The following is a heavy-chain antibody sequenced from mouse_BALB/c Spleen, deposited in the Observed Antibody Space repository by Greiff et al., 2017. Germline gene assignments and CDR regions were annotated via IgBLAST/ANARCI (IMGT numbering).Heavy chain of an antibody. D-gene: IGHD1-1*01. J-gene: IGHJ3*01. CDR2: IDPYYGGT. V-gene: IGHV1-20*02. Sequence: VQLQQSGPELEKPGASVKISCKASGYSFTGYNMNWVKQSNGKSLEWIGNIDPYYGGTSYNQKFKGKATLTVDKSSSTAHMELRSLASEDSAVYYCALYGSSYAWFAYWGQGTLVTVSA. CDR1: GYSFTGYN. CDR3: ALYGSSYAWFAY.